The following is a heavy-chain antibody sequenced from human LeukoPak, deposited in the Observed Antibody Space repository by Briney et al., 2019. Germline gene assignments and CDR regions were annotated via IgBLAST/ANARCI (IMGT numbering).Heavy chain of an antibody. Sequence: PGGSLRLSCAASGFTLSNYWMSWVRQAPGKGLEWVANINQDGSEKYYVDSVKGRFTISRDNAKNSLYLQMNSLRAEDTAVYYCARDWYSSLGGSAFDIWGQGTMVTVSS. V-gene: IGHV3-7*03. CDR2: INQDGSEK. CDR3: ARDWYSSLGGSAFDI. CDR1: GFTLSNYW. D-gene: IGHD6-13*01. J-gene: IGHJ3*02.